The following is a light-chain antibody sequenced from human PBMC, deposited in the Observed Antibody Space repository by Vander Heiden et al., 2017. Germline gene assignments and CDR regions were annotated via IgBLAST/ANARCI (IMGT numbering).Light chain of an antibody. V-gene: IGLV3-10*01. Sequence: SYELTQPPSVSVSPGQTARITCSGDALPKTYAYWYQQKSGQAPVLVIYEDSKRPSGIPERFSGSSSGTMATLTISGAQVEDEADYYCYSTDSSGDHLYVFGTGTKVTVL. CDR2: EDS. J-gene: IGLJ1*01. CDR3: YSTDSSGDHLYV. CDR1: ALPKTY.